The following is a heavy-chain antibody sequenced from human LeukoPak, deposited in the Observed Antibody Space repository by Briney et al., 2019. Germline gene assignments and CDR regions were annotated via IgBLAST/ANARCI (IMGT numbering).Heavy chain of an antibody. CDR2: MHHGGST. Sequence: PSGTQSLTCGVSGDSIMNANYWGWIRQPPGQGLEWIAGMHHGGSTFYNPSLQSRVTISMYTSKNQFSLNLNYVTAADTAVYYCAGVASSILGYASFDFWGQGTLVTVSS. V-gene: IGHV4-38-2*01. J-gene: IGHJ4*02. CDR3: AGVASSILGYASFDF. D-gene: IGHD2-2*01. CDR1: GDSIMNANY.